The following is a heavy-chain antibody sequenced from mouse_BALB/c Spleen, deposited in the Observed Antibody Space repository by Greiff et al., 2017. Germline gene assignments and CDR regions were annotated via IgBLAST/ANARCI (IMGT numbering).Heavy chain of an antibody. CDR2: ISYSGST. V-gene: IGHV3-2*02. J-gene: IGHJ3*01. CDR1: GYSITSDYA. CDR3: ARYYRYGFAY. Sequence: VQLKESGPGLVKPSQSLSLTCTVTGYSITSDYAWNWIRQFPGNKLEWMGYISYSGSTSYNPSLKSRISITRDTSKNQFFLQLNSVTTEDTATYYCARYYRYGFAYWGQGTLVTVSA. D-gene: IGHD2-14*01.